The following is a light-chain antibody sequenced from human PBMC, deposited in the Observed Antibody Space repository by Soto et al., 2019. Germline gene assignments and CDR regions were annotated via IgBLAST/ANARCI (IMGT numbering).Light chain of an antibody. V-gene: IGLV2-14*01. J-gene: IGLJ1*01. CDR3: SSYTSSNTQV. CDR2: EVN. CDR1: SSDVGGYNY. Sequence: QSVLTQPASVSGSPGQSITISCTGTSSDVGGYNYVSWYQQHPGKAPKLMIYEVNNRPSGVSNRFSGSKSGNTASLTISGLQAEDEADYYCSSYTSSNTQVFGTGTKVTVL.